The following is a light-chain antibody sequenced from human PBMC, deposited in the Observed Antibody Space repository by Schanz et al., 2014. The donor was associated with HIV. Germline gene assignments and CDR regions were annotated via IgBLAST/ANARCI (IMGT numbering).Light chain of an antibody. CDR3: LQHNSYPPLT. V-gene: IGKV1-5*03. Sequence: DIQMTQSPSSLSASVGDRVSITCRSSQSISSELAWYQQKPGSAPKLLIYEASTLEIGVSSRFSGSGSGTEFTLTISSLQPEDFATYYCLQHNSYPPLTFGGGTKVEIK. CDR1: QSISSE. CDR2: EAS. J-gene: IGKJ4*01.